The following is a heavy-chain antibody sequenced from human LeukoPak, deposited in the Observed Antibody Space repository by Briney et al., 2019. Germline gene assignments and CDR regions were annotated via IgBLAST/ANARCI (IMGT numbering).Heavy chain of an antibody. D-gene: IGHD5-24*01. CDR3: ARPLGCVDGNCYSFYMDV. CDR2: VYNSGRT. V-gene: IGHV4-39*01. J-gene: IGHJ6*03. CDR1: GGSISSSSYY. Sequence: SETLSLTCIVSGGSISSSSYYWGWIRQPPGKGLEWIGSVYNSGRTYYNPSLKTRLTVSVDTSKNQFSLKLTSVTAADTGVYYCARPLGCVDGNCYSFYMDVWGKGTTVTV.